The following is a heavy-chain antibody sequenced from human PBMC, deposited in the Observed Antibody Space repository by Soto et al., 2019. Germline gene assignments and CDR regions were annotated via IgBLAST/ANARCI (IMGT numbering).Heavy chain of an antibody. CDR2: INAGNGNT. Sequence: ASVKVSCKASGYTFTSYAMHWVRQAPGQRLEWMGWINAGNGNTKYSQKFQGRVTITRDTYASTAYMELSSLRSKDTAVYYCARDGIVGAPGWFDHWGQGTLVTVSS. J-gene: IGHJ5*02. D-gene: IGHD1-26*01. CDR3: ARDGIVGAPGWFDH. CDR1: GYTFTSYA. V-gene: IGHV1-3*01.